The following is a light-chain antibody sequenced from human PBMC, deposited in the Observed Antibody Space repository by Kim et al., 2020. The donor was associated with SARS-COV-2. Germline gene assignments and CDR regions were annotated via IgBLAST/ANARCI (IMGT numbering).Light chain of an antibody. Sequence: EIVLTQSPGTLSLSPGERATLSCRARQTVTSNYLAWYQQKPGQAPRLLIYGASSRATGISDRFSGSGSGTDFTLTISRLEPEDFAVYYCQQYGSSPAKFGQGTKVEIK. J-gene: IGKJ1*01. V-gene: IGKV3-20*01. CDR3: QQYGSSPAK. CDR2: GAS. CDR1: QTVTSNY.